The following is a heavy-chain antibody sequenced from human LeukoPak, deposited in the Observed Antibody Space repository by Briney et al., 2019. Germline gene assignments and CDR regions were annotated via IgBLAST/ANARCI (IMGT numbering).Heavy chain of an antibody. J-gene: IGHJ4*02. Sequence: SETLSLTCAVSGDSFSSSYWSWIRQPPGKGLEWIGYMYYNGNTNYNPSLKSRVTISVDTSKNQFSLKLHSLTAADTALYYCARHAGSNYFDYWGQGTLVTVSS. V-gene: IGHV4-59*08. CDR1: GDSFSSSY. D-gene: IGHD4-11*01. CDR3: ARHAGSNYFDY. CDR2: MYYNGNT.